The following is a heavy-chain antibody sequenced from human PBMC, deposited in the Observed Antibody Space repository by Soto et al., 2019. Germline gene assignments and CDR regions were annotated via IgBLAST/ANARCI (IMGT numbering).Heavy chain of an antibody. Sequence: GGSLRLSCAASGFTFSDYYMTWIRQAPGKGLEWVSYISTIGSTIYYADSAKGRFTISRDNAKNSLYLQMNSLRAEDTAVYYCAKDPRDDYGDRYYYGMDVWGQGTTVTVSS. CDR2: ISTIGSTI. CDR1: GFTFSDYY. CDR3: AKDPRDDYGDRYYYGMDV. V-gene: IGHV3-11*04. D-gene: IGHD4-17*01. J-gene: IGHJ6*02.